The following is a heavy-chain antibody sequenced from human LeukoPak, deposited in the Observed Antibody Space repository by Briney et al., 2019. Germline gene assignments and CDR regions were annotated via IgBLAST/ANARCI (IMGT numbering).Heavy chain of an antibody. Sequence: SETLSLTCAVYGGSFSGYYWSWIRQPPGKGLEWVGEINPSGSPNYNPSFTSRVRISGDTSKNQFSLKLSSVTAADTAVYYCARGRVEVGATRERYHYYGMDVWGQGTTVTVSS. D-gene: IGHD1-26*01. CDR2: INPSGSP. J-gene: IGHJ6*02. CDR3: ARGRVEVGATRERYHYYGMDV. V-gene: IGHV4-34*01. CDR1: GGSFSGYY.